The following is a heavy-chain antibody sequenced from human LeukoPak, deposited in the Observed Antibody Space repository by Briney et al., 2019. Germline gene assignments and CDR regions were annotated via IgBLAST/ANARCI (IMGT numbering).Heavy chain of an antibody. CDR3: ARDPRYCSGGSCYSVWVQVADP. CDR2: ISSSSSYT. D-gene: IGHD2-15*01. J-gene: IGHJ5*02. Sequence: PGGSLRLSCAASGFIFSDYYMSWIRQAPGKGLEWISYISSSSSYTKCADSVKGRFTISRDNAKNSLYLQMNSMRVEDTAVYYCARDPRYCSGGSCYSVWVQVADPWGQGTLVTVSS. CDR1: GFIFSDYY. V-gene: IGHV3-11*06.